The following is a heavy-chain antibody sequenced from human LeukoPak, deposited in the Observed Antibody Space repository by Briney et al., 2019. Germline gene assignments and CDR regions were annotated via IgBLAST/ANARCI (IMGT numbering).Heavy chain of an antibody. D-gene: IGHD5-18*01. CDR1: GFTFSSYW. CDR2: IKQDGSEK. V-gene: IGHV3-7*01. CDR3: ARGSRYSYGSHGGLYYYYYGMDV. J-gene: IGHJ6*02. Sequence: PGGSLRLSCAASGFTFSSYWMSWVRQAPGKGLEWVANIKQDGSEKYYVDSVKGRFTISRDNAKNSLYLQMNSLRAEDTAVYYCARGSRYSYGSHGGLYYYYYGMDVWGQGTTVTVSS.